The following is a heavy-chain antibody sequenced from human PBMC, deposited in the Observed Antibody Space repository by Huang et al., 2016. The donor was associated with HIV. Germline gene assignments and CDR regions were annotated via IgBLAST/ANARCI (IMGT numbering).Heavy chain of an antibody. D-gene: IGHD3-10*01. V-gene: IGHV1-2*02. Sequence: QVQLVQSGAEVKKPGASVKVSCRTSGYIFTDYYIHWVRQAPGQGLGWMGWVNPKSGATNQAQRCQGRLHMTADTSTSAVYMELANLRSDDTAGYYCARAVVRGLIIRFDPWGQGTLVTVSS. CDR1: GYIFTDYY. CDR2: VNPKSGAT. J-gene: IGHJ5*02. CDR3: ARAVVRGLIIRFDP.